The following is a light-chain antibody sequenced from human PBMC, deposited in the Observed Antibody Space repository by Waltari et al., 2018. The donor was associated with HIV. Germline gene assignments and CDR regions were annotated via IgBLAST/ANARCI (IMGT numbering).Light chain of an antibody. V-gene: IGKV3-15*01. CDR2: GAS. J-gene: IGKJ4*01. CDR1: QSVGSY. Sequence: ATLSVSPGGRATLSCRASQSVGSYLAWYQQKPGQAPRLLIYGASTRATGIPTRFSGSGSGTEFTLTISSLQSEDFAVYYCHQYNKWPRGTFGGGTKVEV. CDR3: HQYNKWPRGT.